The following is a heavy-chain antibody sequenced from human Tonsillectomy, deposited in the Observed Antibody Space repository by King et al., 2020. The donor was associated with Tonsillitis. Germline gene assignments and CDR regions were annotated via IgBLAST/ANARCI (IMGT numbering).Heavy chain of an antibody. Sequence: VQLVESGGGLVQPGGSLRLSCAASGFTFSSYWMTWVRQAPGGGLEWVANIKQDGSQSEYVDSVKGRFTISRDNAENSLYLEMDSLRAEDTAMYYCARDPCSSNSCYWGAFDIWGQGTKVTVSS. CDR3: ARDPCSSNSCYWGAFDI. D-gene: IGHD2-2*01. CDR1: GFTFSSYW. J-gene: IGHJ3*02. V-gene: IGHV3-7*01. CDR2: IKQDGSQS.